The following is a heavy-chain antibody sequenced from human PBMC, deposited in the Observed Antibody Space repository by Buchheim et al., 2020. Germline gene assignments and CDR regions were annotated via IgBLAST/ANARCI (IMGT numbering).Heavy chain of an antibody. Sequence: EVQLLESGGGLVQPGGSLRLSCAASGFTFSSYAVSWVRQAPGKGLEWVANIKQDGSEKYYVDSVKGRFTISRDNAKNSLYLQMNSLRAEDTAVYYCARVGGSYYRYFDYWGQGTL. CDR1: GFTFSSYA. CDR3: ARVGGSYYRYFDY. CDR2: IKQDGSEK. D-gene: IGHD1-26*01. J-gene: IGHJ4*02. V-gene: IGHV3-7*01.